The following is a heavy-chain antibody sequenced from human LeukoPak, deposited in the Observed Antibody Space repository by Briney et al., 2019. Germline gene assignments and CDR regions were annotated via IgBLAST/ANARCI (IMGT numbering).Heavy chain of an antibody. J-gene: IGHJ4*02. CDR2: IKSRTDGGTT. D-gene: IGHD1-26*01. Sequence: PGGSLRLPCAAPGFSFTNAWVTWVRQAPGKGLEWVGHIKSRTDGGTTHYAAPVKGRFTISRDDSRNMVYLQMNSLKTEDTAVYYCATTVGAIAGMDYWGQGALVTVSS. CDR3: ATTVGAIAGMDY. CDR1: GFSFTNAW. V-gene: IGHV3-15*01.